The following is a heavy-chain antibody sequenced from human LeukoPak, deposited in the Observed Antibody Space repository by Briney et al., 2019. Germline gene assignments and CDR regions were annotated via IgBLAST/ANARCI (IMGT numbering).Heavy chain of an antibody. CDR2: ISAYNGNT. D-gene: IGHD6-19*01. V-gene: IGHV1-18*01. CDR3: ARASEAIEVAAEFDY. J-gene: IGHJ4*02. CDR1: GYTFTSYG. Sequence: ASVKVSCKASGYTFTSYGISWVRQAPGQGLEWMGWISAYNGNTNYAQKLQGRVTMTTDTSTSTAYMELRSLRSDDTAVYYCARASEAIEVAAEFDYWGQGTLVTVSS.